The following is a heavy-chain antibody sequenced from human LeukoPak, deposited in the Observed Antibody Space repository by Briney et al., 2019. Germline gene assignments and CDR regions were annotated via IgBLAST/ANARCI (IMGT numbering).Heavy chain of an antibody. CDR2: IYYSGST. CDR1: GGSISSGDYY. J-gene: IGHJ4*02. Sequence: SQTLSLTCTVSGGSISSGDYYWSWIRQPPGKGLEWIGYIYYSGSTYYNPSLKSRVTISADTSKNQLSLKLTSVTAADTAVYYCAGAPAESLDWRSPLDYWGQGTLVTVSS. V-gene: IGHV4-30-4*08. CDR3: AGAPAESLDWRSPLDY. D-gene: IGHD3/OR15-3a*01.